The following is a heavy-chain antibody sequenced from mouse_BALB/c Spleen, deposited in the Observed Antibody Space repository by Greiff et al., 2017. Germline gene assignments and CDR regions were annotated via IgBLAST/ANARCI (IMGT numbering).Heavy chain of an antibody. J-gene: IGHJ4*01. CDR1: GFSLTSYG. Sequence: VQLVESGPSLVQPSQSLSITCTVSGFSLTSYGVHWVRQSPGKGLEWLGVIWRGGSTDYNAAFMSRLSITKDNSKSQVFFKMNSLQADDTAIYYCANYDGYYVTMDYWGQGTSVTVSS. CDR3: ANYDGYYVTMDY. V-gene: IGHV2-5-1*01. CDR2: IWRGGST. D-gene: IGHD2-3*01.